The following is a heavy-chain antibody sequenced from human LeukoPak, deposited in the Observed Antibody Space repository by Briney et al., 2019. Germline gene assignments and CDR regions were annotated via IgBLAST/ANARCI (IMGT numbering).Heavy chain of an antibody. CDR3: AREAGPIAAGSNDY. Sequence: PSETLSLTCTVSGGSISSSSYYWGWIRQPPGKGLEWIGSIYYSGSTYYNPSLKSRVTISVDTSKNQLSLKLSSVTAADTAVYYCAREAGPIAAGSNDYWGQGTLVTVSS. D-gene: IGHD6-13*01. J-gene: IGHJ4*02. CDR1: GGSISSSSYY. V-gene: IGHV4-39*07. CDR2: IYYSGST.